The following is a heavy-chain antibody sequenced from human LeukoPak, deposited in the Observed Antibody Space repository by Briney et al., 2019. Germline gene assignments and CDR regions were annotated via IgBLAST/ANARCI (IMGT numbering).Heavy chain of an antibody. J-gene: IGHJ4*02. Sequence: SETLSLTCAVYGGSFSGYYWSWIRQPPGKGLEWIEEINHSGSTNYNPSLKSRVTISVDTSKNQFSLKLSSVTAADTAVYYCARGAKGYRQQLVQYYFDYWGQGTLVTVSS. D-gene: IGHD6-13*01. CDR2: INHSGST. V-gene: IGHV4-34*01. CDR1: GGSFSGYY. CDR3: ARGAKGYRQQLVQYYFDY.